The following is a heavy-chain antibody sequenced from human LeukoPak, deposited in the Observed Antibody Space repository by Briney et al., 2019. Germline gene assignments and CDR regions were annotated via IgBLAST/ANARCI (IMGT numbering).Heavy chain of an antibody. CDR2: INHSGST. V-gene: IGHV4-34*01. J-gene: IGHJ4*02. D-gene: IGHD6-13*01. CDR3: ARARTWYRNSWYLNY. CDR1: GGSFSGYY. Sequence: SETLSLTCAVYGGSFSGYYWSWIRQPPGKGLEWIGEINHSGSTNYNPSLKSRVTISVHTYKNQFSLELSSVTGADTAVYYCARARTWYRNSWYLNYWGQGTLVTVSS.